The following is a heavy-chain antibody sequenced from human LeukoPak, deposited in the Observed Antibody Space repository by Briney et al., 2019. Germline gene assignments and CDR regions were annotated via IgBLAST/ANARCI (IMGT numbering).Heavy chain of an antibody. D-gene: IGHD2-2*01. CDR3: ARAGYCTSNSCYSPNFYYMDV. CDR2: IKEDANEE. V-gene: IGHV3-7*01. Sequence: GGSLRLSCAASGFTFRSYRMSWIRQAPGKGLEWVANIKEDANEEYYVDSVRGRFIISRDNAKNSLFLQMYSLRADDTAVYYCARAGYCTSNSCYSPNFYYMDVWGKGTTVAVSS. J-gene: IGHJ6*03. CDR1: GFTFRSYR.